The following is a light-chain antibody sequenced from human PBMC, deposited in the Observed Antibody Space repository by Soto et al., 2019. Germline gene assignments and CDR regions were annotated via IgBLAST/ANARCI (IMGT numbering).Light chain of an antibody. V-gene: IGLV2-14*03. J-gene: IGLJ3*02. CDR1: IGDIGSYNY. Sequence: QSALTQPASVSGSPGQSITISCAGGIGDIGSYNYVSWYQQHPGKAPKLLIYDVSYRPSGISDRFSGSKSGNTASLTISGLQPEDEADYYCSSYGASSTLFGGGTKLT. CDR3: SSYGASSTL. CDR2: DVS.